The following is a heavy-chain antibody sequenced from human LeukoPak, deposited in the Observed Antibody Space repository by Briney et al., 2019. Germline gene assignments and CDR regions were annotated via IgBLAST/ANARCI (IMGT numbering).Heavy chain of an antibody. J-gene: IGHJ5*02. CDR3: ARGRGSGHKENWFDP. V-gene: IGHV1-8*01. Sequence: VASVEVSCKASGYTFTTYDINWVRQATGQGLEWMGWMNPNSGNTGYTQKFQGRVTMTRNTSISTAYMELSSLRSEDTAVYYCARGRGSGHKENWFDPWGQGTLVTVSS. D-gene: IGHD6-19*01. CDR2: MNPNSGNT. CDR1: GYTFTTYD.